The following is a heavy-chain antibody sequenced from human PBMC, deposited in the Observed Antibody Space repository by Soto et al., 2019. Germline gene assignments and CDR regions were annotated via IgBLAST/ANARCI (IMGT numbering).Heavy chain of an antibody. CDR2: IYSGGYT. V-gene: IGHV3-53*01. D-gene: IGHD3-10*01. J-gene: IGHJ4*02. CDR3: GTPPGGGGY. Sequence: EVQLVESGGGLIQPGGSLRLSCAVSGFTVSNNYMSWVRQAPGKGLEGVSVIYSGGYTAYGDSVKGRFTISRDNSKNTPYLKMNTRGPADPAVFYWGTPPGGGGYWGQGTLVTVSS. CDR1: GFTVSNNY.